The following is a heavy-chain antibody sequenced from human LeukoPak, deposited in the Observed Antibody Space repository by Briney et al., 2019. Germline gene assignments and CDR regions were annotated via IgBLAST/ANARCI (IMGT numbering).Heavy chain of an antibody. Sequence: ASAKVSCKASGYTFTGYYIHWVRQAPGQGLEWMGWINPNSGGTNCAQKFQGRVTMTRDTSISTAYMELSRLRSDDTAVYYCARGTKFSTFDIVVVPFDYWGQGTLVTVSS. CDR1: GYTFTGYY. D-gene: IGHD2-2*01. V-gene: IGHV1-2*02. CDR2: INPNSGGT. J-gene: IGHJ4*02. CDR3: ARGTKFSTFDIVVVPFDY.